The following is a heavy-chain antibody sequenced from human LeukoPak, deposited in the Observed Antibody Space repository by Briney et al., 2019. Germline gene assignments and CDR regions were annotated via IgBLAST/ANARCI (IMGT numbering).Heavy chain of an antibody. CDR1: GFTFSNYA. CDR3: AKAPSPGYCSSTSCYYDY. J-gene: IGHJ4*02. CDR2: ISDNGGST. Sequence: PGGSLRLSCAASGFTFSNYAMSWVRQAPGKGLEWVTAISDNGGSTYYADSVKGRFTISRDNSKNTLYLQMNRLRGEDTAVYHCAKAPSPGYCSSTSCYYDYWGQGTLVTVSS. V-gene: IGHV3-23*01. D-gene: IGHD2-2*01.